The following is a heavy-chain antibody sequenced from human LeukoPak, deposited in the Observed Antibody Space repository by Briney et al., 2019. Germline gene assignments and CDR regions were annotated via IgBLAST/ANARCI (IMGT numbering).Heavy chain of an antibody. CDR3: ARVHYNTAMVDIDY. J-gene: IGHJ4*02. CDR1: GFTFSSYE. V-gene: IGHV3-48*03. Sequence: GGSLRLSCAASGFTFSSYEMHWVRQAPGKGLEWILYISSSGSPIYSADSVKGRFTISRDNAKNSLYLQMNSLRAEDTAVYYCARVHYNTAMVDIDYWGQGTLVTVSS. D-gene: IGHD5-18*01. CDR2: ISSSGSPI.